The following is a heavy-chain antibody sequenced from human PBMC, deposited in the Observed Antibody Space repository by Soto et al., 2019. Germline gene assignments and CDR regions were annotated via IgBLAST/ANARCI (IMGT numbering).Heavy chain of an antibody. CDR3: ARADEGGYSSSWYSYYYYGMDV. CDR2: IYYSGST. D-gene: IGHD6-13*01. J-gene: IGHJ6*02. Sequence: PSETLSLTCTVSGGSISSYYWSWIRQPPGKGLEWIGYIYYSGSTNYNPSLKSRVTISVDTSKNQFSLKLSSVTAADTAVYYCARADEGGYSSSWYSYYYYGMDVWGQGTTVTVSS. CDR1: GGSISSYY. V-gene: IGHV4-59*01.